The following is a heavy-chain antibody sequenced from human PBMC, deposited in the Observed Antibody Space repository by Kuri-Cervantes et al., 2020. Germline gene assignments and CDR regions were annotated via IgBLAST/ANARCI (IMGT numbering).Heavy chain of an antibody. CDR3: ARIYPPSWLDY. V-gene: IGHV4-38-2*02. CDR2: TFHRWNT. J-gene: IGHJ4*02. D-gene: IGHD2-2*02. CDR1: GYSISSGYF. Sequence: SETLSLTCTVSGYSISSGYFWAWIRQPPGKGLEWLGSTFHRWNTYYNPSLRGRVTLSLDTSNNQFSLKLSSVTAADTAVYYCARIYPPSWLDYWGQGTLVTVSS.